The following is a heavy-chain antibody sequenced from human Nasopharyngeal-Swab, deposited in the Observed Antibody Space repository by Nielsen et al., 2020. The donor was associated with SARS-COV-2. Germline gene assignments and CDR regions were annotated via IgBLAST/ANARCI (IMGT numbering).Heavy chain of an antibody. Sequence: SETLSLTCTVSGGSISSSSYYWGRIRQPPGKGLERLGSIYYSGSTYYNPSLKSRVTISVDTSKNQFSPKLSSVTAADTAVYYCARPVVRGYSPFFDYWGQGTLVTVSS. J-gene: IGHJ4*02. D-gene: IGHD3-10*01. CDR3: ARPVVRGYSPFFDY. CDR1: GGSISSSSYY. V-gene: IGHV4-39*01. CDR2: IYYSGST.